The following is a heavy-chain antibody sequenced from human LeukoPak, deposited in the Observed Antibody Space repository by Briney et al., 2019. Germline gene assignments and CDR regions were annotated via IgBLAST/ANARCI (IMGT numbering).Heavy chain of an antibody. CDR1: GFTFSSYS. Sequence: GGSLRLSCAASGFTFSSYSMNWVRQTPGKGLEWVASIRSTSRTTYYGDSVKGRFTISRDNAKNSLYLQMNSLRAEDTAVYYCARGPSGYHNTGGQGTLVTVSS. V-gene: IGHV3-48*01. CDR3: ARGPSGYHNT. J-gene: IGHJ4*02. D-gene: IGHD5-12*01. CDR2: IRSTSRTT.